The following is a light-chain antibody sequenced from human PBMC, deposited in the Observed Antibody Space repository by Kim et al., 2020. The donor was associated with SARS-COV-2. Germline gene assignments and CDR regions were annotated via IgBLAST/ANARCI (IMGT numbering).Light chain of an antibody. CDR2: RNN. J-gene: IGLJ3*02. CDR1: SNNVGNQG. Sequence: QTATLTCTGNSNNVGNQGAAWLQQHQGHPPKVLFYRNNKRPSGISERLSASRSGNTASLTITGLQPGDEADYYCSAWDRSLRGWVFGGGTQLTVL. V-gene: IGLV10-54*01. CDR3: SAWDRSLRGWV.